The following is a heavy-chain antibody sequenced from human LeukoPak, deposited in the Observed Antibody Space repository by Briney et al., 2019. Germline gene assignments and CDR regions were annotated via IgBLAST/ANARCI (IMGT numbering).Heavy chain of an antibody. J-gene: IGHJ4*02. V-gene: IGHV3-53*01. CDR2: IYSGGST. CDR1: GFTVSTNY. CDR3: ARDFPGIAVAGTRPLDY. D-gene: IGHD6-19*01. Sequence: GGSLRLSCAASGFTVSTNYMSWVRQAPGKGLEWVSVIYSGGSTYYADSVKGRFTISRDNSKNALYLEMNSLRAEDTAVYYCARDFPGIAVAGTRPLDYWGQGTLVTVSS.